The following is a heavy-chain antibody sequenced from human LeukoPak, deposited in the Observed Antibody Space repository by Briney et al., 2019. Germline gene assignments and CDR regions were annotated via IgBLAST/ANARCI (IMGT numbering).Heavy chain of an antibody. V-gene: IGHV3-33*01. CDR2: IWYDGSNK. D-gene: IGHD6-19*01. Sequence: GSLRLSCAASGFTFSSYGMHWVRQAPGKGLEWVAVIWYDGSNKYYADSVKGRFTISRDNSKNTLYLQMNSLRAEDTAAYYCARDKYSSGPTSYYYYGMDVWGQGTTVTVSS. J-gene: IGHJ6*02. CDR3: ARDKYSSGPTSYYYYGMDV. CDR1: GFTFSSYG.